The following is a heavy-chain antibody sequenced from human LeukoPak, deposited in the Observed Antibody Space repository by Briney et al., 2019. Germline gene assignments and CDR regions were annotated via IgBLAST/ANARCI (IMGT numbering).Heavy chain of an antibody. J-gene: IGHJ3*01. Sequence: GGSLRLSCAASRFRHYRHWTHWLRHVPGKGLVWVSHINSDEATTTYADSVKGRFTISADKAKNTLYLQMNSLKAEDTAVYYCARDFIVGVSSLGLDRWGQGAMVTVSS. CDR2: INSDEATT. CDR3: ARDFIVGVSSLGLDR. V-gene: IGHV3-74*01. CDR1: RFRHYRHW. D-gene: IGHD1-26*01.